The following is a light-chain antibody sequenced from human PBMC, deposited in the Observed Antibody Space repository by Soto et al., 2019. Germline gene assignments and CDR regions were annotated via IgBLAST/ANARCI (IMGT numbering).Light chain of an antibody. J-gene: IGLJ1*01. V-gene: IGLV2-14*01. CDR3: SSYTTSSTRV. Sequence: QSALTQPASVSGSPGQSITISCTGTSSDVGGYNYVSWYQQHPGKAPRLMIYDVSNRPSGVSYRFSGSKSGNTASLTISGLQAEDEADYYCSSYTTSSTRVFGTGTKHTVL. CDR1: SSDVGGYNY. CDR2: DVS.